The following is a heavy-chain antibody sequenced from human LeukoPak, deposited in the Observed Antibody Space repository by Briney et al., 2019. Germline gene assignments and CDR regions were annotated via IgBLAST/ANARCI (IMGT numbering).Heavy chain of an antibody. CDR3: AKDQVHYYGSGSPFDY. J-gene: IGHJ4*02. D-gene: IGHD3-10*01. CDR1: GFTFSSYA. Sequence: GGSLRLSCAASGFTFSSYAMSWVRQAPGKGLEWVSAISGSGGSTYYAVSVKGRFTISRDNSKNTLYLQMNSLRAEDTAVYYCAKDQVHYYGSGSPFDYWGQGTLVTVSS. V-gene: IGHV3-23*01. CDR2: ISGSGGST.